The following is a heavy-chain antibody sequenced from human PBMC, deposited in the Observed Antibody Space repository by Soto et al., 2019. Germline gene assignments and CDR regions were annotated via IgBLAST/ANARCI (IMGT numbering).Heavy chain of an antibody. CDR3: TKGDNSGRGGKVRETYQFDY. V-gene: IGHV3-9*01. J-gene: IGHJ4*02. CDR1: GFTFDDCG. Sequence: PGGSLRLSCAASGFTFDDCGMHWVRQAPGKGLEWVSGISWNSGTIVYADSVKGRFTISRDNAKNSLYLQMNSLRAEDTALYYCTKGDNSGRGGKVRETYQFDYWGQGTLVTVSS. CDR2: ISWNSGTI. D-gene: IGHD1-26*01.